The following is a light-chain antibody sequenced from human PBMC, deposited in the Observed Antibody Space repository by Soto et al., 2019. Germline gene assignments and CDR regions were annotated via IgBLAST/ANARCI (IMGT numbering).Light chain of an antibody. CDR2: QVS. CDR1: QSLVHSDGNTY. Sequence: IVMTQSPLSLPVTLGQPASISCRSSQSLVHSDGNTYLNWFQQRPGQSPRRLIYQVSNRDSGVPDRFSGSGSGTDFTLTLSRVEAEDVGVYYCMQGTLPFTFGPGTKVDLK. CDR3: MQGTLPFT. J-gene: IGKJ3*01. V-gene: IGKV2-30*02.